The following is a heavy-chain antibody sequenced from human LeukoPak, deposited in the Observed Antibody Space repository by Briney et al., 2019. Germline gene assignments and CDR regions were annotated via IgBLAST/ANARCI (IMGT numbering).Heavy chain of an antibody. CDR2: IYSGGST. V-gene: IGHV3-66*01. D-gene: IGHD3-22*01. CDR1: GFTFGDYA. J-gene: IGHJ5*02. Sequence: GGSLRLSCTASGFTFGDYAMSWVRQAPGKGLEWVSVIYSGGSTYYADSVKGRFTISRDNSKNTLYLQMNGLRAEDTAVYYCARDLYYDSSGYYYHWGQGTLVTVSS. CDR3: ARDLYYDSSGYYYH.